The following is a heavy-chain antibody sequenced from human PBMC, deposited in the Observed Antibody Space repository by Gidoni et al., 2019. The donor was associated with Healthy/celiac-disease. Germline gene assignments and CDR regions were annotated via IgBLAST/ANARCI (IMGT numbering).Heavy chain of an antibody. CDR3: ARGRPYYGSGSYSRVGSGYYYMDV. Sequence: LLKPSETLSLTCAVYGGSFSGYYWSWIRQPPGKGLEWIGEINHSGSTNYNPSLKSRVTISVDTSKNQFSLKLSSVTAADTAVYYCARGRPYYGSGSYSRVGSGYYYMDVWGKGTTVTVSS. V-gene: IGHV4-34*01. J-gene: IGHJ6*03. D-gene: IGHD3-10*01. CDR1: GGSFSGYY. CDR2: INHSGST.